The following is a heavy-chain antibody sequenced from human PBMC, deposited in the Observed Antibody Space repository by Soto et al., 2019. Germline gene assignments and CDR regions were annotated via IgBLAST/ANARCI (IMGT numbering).Heavy chain of an antibody. CDR1: GLSVSDNY. CDR2: MYAGGDT. D-gene: IGHD2-21*01. Sequence: GGSLRLSCGASGLSVSDNYMGWVRQAPGRGLEWVSVMYAGGDTHYADSVKGRFTISRDKSENTLYLQMNSLRDEDTGVYFCVSRIPSWVFDYWGLGTLVTVSS. J-gene: IGHJ4*01. CDR3: VSRIPSWVFDY. V-gene: IGHV3-53*01.